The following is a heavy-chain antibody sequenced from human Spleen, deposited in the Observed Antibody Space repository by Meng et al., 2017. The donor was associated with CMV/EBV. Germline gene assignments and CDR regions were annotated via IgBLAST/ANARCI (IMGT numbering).Heavy chain of an antibody. CDR2: IIPIAGRT. CDR1: NSTRDT. D-gene: IGHD2-2*01. CDR3: ARGGGYQLPTGYNWFDP. Sequence: NSTRDTFSWVRQAPGQGLEWMGRIIPIAGRTNYAQKFQGRVTLSVDKSTNIAYMELYSLRSEDTAVYYCARGGGYQLPTGYNWFDPWGQGTLVTVSS. V-gene: IGHV1-69*08. J-gene: IGHJ5*02.